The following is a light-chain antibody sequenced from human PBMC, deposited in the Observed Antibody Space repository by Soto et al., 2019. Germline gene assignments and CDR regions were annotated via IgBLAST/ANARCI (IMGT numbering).Light chain of an antibody. Sequence: ERVLTQSADTRACSQGEGSSLTCRASQSASSSSLAWNQQKPGQAPRLLMYGASTRATGIPDRFSGSGSGSGTDFTLTISRLEPDDFAVYYCQQYISTPWTFGQGTKVDIK. CDR2: GAS. V-gene: IGKV3-20*01. CDR3: QQYISTPWT. CDR1: QSASSSS. J-gene: IGKJ1*01.